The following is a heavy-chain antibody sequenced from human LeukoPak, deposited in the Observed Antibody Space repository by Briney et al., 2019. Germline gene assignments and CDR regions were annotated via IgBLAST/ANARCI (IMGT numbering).Heavy chain of an antibody. CDR3: ARDGDGHLDY. Sequence: PGGSLRLSCVVSGFPLSSVWMNWVRQAPGKGLEWVSSIRLTGNSMSYAESVRGRFTISRDNAKNSVFLQMDSLRDEDTAVYYCARDGDGHLDYWGQGTLVTVSS. D-gene: IGHD4-17*01. J-gene: IGHJ4*02. V-gene: IGHV3-48*02. CDR2: IRLTGNSM. CDR1: GFPLSSVW.